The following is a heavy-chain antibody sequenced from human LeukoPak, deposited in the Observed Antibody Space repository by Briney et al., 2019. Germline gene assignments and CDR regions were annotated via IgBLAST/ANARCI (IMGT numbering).Heavy chain of an antibody. CDR1: GGTFSSYA. J-gene: IGHJ4*02. D-gene: IGHD3-10*01. Sequence: ASVKVSCKASGGTFSSYAISWVRQAPGQGLEWMGGIIPIFGTANYAQTFQGRVTIIADKSTSTAYMELSSLRSEDTAVYYCARDGYHGSGSYFDYWGQGTLVTVSS. CDR2: IIPIFGTA. CDR3: ARDGYHGSGSYFDY. V-gene: IGHV1-69*06.